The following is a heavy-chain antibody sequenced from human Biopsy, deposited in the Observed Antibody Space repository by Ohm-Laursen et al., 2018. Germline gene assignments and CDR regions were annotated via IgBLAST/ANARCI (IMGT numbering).Heavy chain of an antibody. D-gene: IGHD2-21*01. V-gene: IGHV3-30*18. CDR2: ISYDGYNK. J-gene: IGHJ4*02. CDR1: GFTFSGCG. CDR3: AKDGGPYCGGCELDY. Sequence: SLRLSCAASGFTFSGCGMHWVRQTPGKGLESVALISYDGYNKWYADSVKGRFTISRDNSKNTLYLQMNSLRVEDTAAYYCAKDGGPYCGGCELDYWGQGTLVTVSS.